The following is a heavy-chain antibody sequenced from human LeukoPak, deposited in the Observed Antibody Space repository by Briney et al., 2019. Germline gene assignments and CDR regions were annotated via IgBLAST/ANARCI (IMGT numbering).Heavy chain of an antibody. CDR1: GFTFSSYS. D-gene: IGHD3-3*01. V-gene: IGHV3-21*01. Sequence: PGGSLRLFCAASGFTFSSYSMNWVRRAPGKGLEWVSSISSSSSYIYYADSVKGRFTISRDNAKNSLYLQMNSLRAEDTAVYYCARDAGGEDFWSGYYTGYFDYWGQGTLVTVSS. CDR3: ARDAGGEDFWSGYYTGYFDY. CDR2: ISSSSSYI. J-gene: IGHJ4*02.